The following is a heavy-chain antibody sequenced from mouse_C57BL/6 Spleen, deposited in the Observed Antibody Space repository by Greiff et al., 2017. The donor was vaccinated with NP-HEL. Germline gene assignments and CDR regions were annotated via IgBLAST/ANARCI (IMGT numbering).Heavy chain of an antibody. CDR2: IYPGDGDT. J-gene: IGHJ3*01. CDR3: ARAVDYYGSSYTWLAY. D-gene: IGHD1-1*01. CDR1: GYAFSSSW. V-gene: IGHV1-82*01. Sequence: QVQLKHSGPELVKPGASVKISCKASGYAFSSSWMNWVKQRPGKGLEWIGRIYPGDGDTNYTGKFKGKATLTADTSSSTAYMQLSSLTSEYSAVYVWARAVDYYGSSYTWLAYWGQGTLVTVSA.